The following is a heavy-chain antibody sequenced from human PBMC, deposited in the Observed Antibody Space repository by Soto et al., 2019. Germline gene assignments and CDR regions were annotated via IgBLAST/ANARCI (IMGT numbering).Heavy chain of an antibody. CDR3: AKLRYFDWSAYNWFEY. J-gene: IGHJ5*01. CDR1: GFTFSSYA. D-gene: IGHD3-9*01. Sequence: GGSMRLSCAASGFTFSSYAMTWVRQAPGKGLEWVSGISGSGATTSYADSVKGRFTVSRDNSKNTLYLQMNSLRVEDTAVYHCAKLRYFDWSAYNWFEYWGQGTPVTVSS. V-gene: IGHV3-23*01. CDR2: ISGSGATT.